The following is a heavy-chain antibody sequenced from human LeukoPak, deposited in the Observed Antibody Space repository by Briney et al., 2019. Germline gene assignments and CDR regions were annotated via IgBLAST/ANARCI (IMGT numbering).Heavy chain of an antibody. CDR1: GYTFTGYY. J-gene: IGHJ4*02. CDR3: ARVISITGTPVFDY. D-gene: IGHD1-20*01. V-gene: IGHV1-2*02. CDR2: INPNSGGT. Sequence: ASVKVSCKASGYTFTGYYMHWVRQAPGQGLEWMGWINPNSGGTSYAQKFQGRVTMTRDTSISTAYMELSRLRSDDTAVYYCARVISITGTPVFDYWGQGTLVTVSS.